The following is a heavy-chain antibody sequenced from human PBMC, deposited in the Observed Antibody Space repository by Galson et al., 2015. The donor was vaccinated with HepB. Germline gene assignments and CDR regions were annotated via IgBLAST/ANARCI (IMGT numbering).Heavy chain of an antibody. J-gene: IGHJ4*02. CDR3: ATAIGSGWYRFDY. V-gene: IGHV1-3*01. Sequence: SVKVSCKASGYTFTSYAMHWVRQAPGQRLEWMGWINAGNGNTKYSQKFQGRVTITRDTSASTAYMELSSLRSEDTAVYYCATAIGSGWYRFDYWGQGTLVTVSS. CDR2: INAGNGNT. D-gene: IGHD6-19*01. CDR1: GYTFTSYA.